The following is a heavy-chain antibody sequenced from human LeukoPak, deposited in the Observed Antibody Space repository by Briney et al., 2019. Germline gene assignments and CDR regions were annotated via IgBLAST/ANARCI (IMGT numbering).Heavy chain of an antibody. V-gene: IGHV1-3*03. CDR3: ARGDCSGGSCCTS. CDR1: GYTFTSYA. CDR2: INAGNGNT. Sequence: ASVKVSCKASGYTFTSYAIHWVRQAPGQRLEWMGWINAGNGNTKYSQEFQGRVTITRDTSASTAYMELSSLRSEDMAVYYCARGDCSGGSCCTSWGQGTLVTVSS. J-gene: IGHJ5*02. D-gene: IGHD2-15*01.